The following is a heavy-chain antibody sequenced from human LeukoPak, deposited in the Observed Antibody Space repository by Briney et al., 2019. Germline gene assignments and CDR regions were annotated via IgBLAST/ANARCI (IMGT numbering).Heavy chain of an antibody. CDR2: MNPNSGNT. Sequence: GASVKVSCKASGHTFTSYDINWVRQATGQGLEWMGWMNPNSGNTGYAQKFQGRVTMTRNTSISTAYMELSSLRSEDTAVYYCARGHIAAAGLEFDPWGQGTLVTVSS. D-gene: IGHD6-13*01. J-gene: IGHJ5*02. CDR1: GHTFTSYD. V-gene: IGHV1-8*01. CDR3: ARGHIAAAGLEFDP.